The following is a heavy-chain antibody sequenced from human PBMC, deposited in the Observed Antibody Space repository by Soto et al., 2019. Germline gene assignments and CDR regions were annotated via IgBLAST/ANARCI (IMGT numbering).Heavy chain of an antibody. Sequence: SETLSLTCTVSGGSISSGDYYWSWIRQPPGKGLEWIGYIYYSGSTYYNPSLKSRVTISVDTSKNQFSLKLSSVTAADTAVYYCARTSIAVAGTDYWGQGTLVTVPS. CDR1: GGSISSGDYY. J-gene: IGHJ4*02. CDR2: IYYSGST. V-gene: IGHV4-30-4*01. CDR3: ARTSIAVAGTDY. D-gene: IGHD6-19*01.